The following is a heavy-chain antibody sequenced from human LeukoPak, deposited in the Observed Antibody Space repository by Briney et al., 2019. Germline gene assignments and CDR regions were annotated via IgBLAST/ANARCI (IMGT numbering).Heavy chain of an antibody. Sequence: PSETLSLTCTVSGGSISSYYWSWIRQPPGKGLEWIGYIYYSGSTNYNPSLKSRVTISVDTSKNQFSLKLSSVTAADTAVYYCARDKIPALYYYDSSGYLDYWGQGTLVTVSS. J-gene: IGHJ4*02. CDR2: IYYSGST. CDR1: GGSISSYY. D-gene: IGHD3-22*01. CDR3: ARDKIPALYYYDSSGYLDY. V-gene: IGHV4-59*01.